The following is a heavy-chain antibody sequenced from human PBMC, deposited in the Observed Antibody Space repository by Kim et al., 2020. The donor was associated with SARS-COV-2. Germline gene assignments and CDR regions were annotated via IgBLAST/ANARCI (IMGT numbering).Heavy chain of an antibody. CDR1: GGSFSGYY. D-gene: IGHD6-13*01. V-gene: IGHV4-34*01. CDR2: INHSGST. J-gene: IGHJ4*02. CDR3: ARGKVGNRSLRAFDY. Sequence: SETLSLTCAVYGGSFSGYYWSWIRQPPGKGLEWIGEINHSGSTNYNPSLKSRVTISVDTSKNQFSLKLSSVTAADTAVYYCARGKVGNRSLRAFDYWGQGTLVTVSS.